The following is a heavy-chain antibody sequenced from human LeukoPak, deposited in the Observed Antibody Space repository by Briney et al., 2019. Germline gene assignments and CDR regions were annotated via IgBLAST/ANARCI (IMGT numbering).Heavy chain of an antibody. J-gene: IGHJ4*02. Sequence: GGSLRLSCAASGFTFSSYAMHWVRQAPGKGLEWVAVISSDGSNEYYADSVKGRFTISRDNSKNTLYLQMNNLRAEDTAVYYCARGRVVVTAQFRAGIDFWGQGTLVTVSS. CDR1: GFTFSSYA. CDR3: ARGRVVVTAQFRAGIDF. V-gene: IGHV3-30*04. CDR2: ISSDGSNE. D-gene: IGHD2-21*02.